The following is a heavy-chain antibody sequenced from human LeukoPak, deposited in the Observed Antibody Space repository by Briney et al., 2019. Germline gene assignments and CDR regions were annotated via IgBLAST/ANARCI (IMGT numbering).Heavy chain of an antibody. Sequence: PGGSLRLSCAASGFTFSSYAMSWVRQAPGKGLEWVSAISGSGGSTYYADSVKGRFTISRDNSKSTLYLQMNSLRAEDTAVYYCAKDWGYDSSGYYTAVAAFDIWGQGTMVTVSS. CDR1: GFTFSSYA. CDR2: ISGSGGST. J-gene: IGHJ3*02. D-gene: IGHD3-22*01. V-gene: IGHV3-23*01. CDR3: AKDWGYDSSGYYTAVAAFDI.